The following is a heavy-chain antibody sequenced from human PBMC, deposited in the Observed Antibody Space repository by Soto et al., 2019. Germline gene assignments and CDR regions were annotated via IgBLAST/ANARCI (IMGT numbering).Heavy chain of an antibody. Sequence: GGSLRLSCAGSGFPFSAEAMHWVRQAPGKGLEWVAAISYDGNNKNHADSVKGRFTVSRDNSKNTLYLQIYSLRPDESAVDYCARDYISGSYFDYWGQGSLVTVSS. CDR3: ARDYISGSYFDY. CDR1: GFPFSAEA. V-gene: IGHV3-30-3*01. CDR2: ISYDGNNK. D-gene: IGHD6-25*01. J-gene: IGHJ4*02.